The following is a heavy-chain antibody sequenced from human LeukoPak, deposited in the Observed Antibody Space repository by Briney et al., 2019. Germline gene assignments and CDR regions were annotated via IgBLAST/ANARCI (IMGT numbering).Heavy chain of an antibody. CDR1: GDNVSSNTTA. Sequence: SQTLSLTCAISGDNVSSNTTAWNWIRQSPSRGLERLGRTYSRSKWYSEYAVSMKSRITIKPDTSKNQFSLKLSSVTAADTAVYYCARQEYSKNCWFDPWGQGTLVTVSS. V-gene: IGHV6-1*01. J-gene: IGHJ5*02. CDR3: ARQEYSKNCWFDP. D-gene: IGHD4-11*01. CDR2: TYSRSKWYS.